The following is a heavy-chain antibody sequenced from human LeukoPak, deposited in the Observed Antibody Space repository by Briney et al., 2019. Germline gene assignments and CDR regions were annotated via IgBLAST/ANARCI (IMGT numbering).Heavy chain of an antibody. J-gene: IGHJ3*02. CDR2: TYYRSKWYN. CDR1: GDSVSSNSAA. D-gene: IGHD6-19*01. Sequence: SQTLSLTCAISGDSVSSNSAAWNWIRQSPSRGLEWLGRTYYRSKWYNDYAVSVKSRITINPDTSKNQFSLQLNSVTPEDTAVYYCARDRDSSGWQRPWEAFDIWGQGTMVTVSS. CDR3: ARDRDSSGWQRPWEAFDI. V-gene: IGHV6-1*01.